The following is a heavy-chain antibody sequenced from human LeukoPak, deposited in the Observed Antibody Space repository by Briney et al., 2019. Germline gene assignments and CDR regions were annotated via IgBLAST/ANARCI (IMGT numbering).Heavy chain of an antibody. J-gene: IGHJ4*02. D-gene: IGHD3-10*01. V-gene: IGHV3-7*01. CDR2: IKQDGSEK. CDR3: ARSEAYYYGSVDY. Sequence: RPGGSLRLSCAASGFTFSSYSMNWVRQAPGKGLEWVANIKQDGSEKYYVDSVKGRFTVSRDNAKNSLYLQMNSLRAEDTAVYYCARSEAYYYGSVDYWGQGTLVTVSS. CDR1: GFTFSSYS.